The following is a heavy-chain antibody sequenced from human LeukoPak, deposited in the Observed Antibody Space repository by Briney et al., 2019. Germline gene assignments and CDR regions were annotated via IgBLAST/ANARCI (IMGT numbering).Heavy chain of an antibody. V-gene: IGHV3-33*01. D-gene: IGHD2-2*01. CDR2: IWYDGSNK. Sequence: GGSLRLSCAASGFTFSSYGMHWVRQAPGKGLEWVAVIWYDGSNKYYADSVKGRFTISRDNSKNTLYLQMNSLRAEDTAVYYCARVRRGSTTARDGTDVWGQGTTVTVSS. CDR3: ARVRRGSTTARDGTDV. CDR1: GFTFSSYG. J-gene: IGHJ6*02.